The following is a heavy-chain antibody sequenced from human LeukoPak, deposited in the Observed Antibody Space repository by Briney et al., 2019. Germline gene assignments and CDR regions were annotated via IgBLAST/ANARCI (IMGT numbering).Heavy chain of an antibody. CDR2: INPNSGGT. V-gene: IGHV1-2*02. Sequence: ASVKVSCKASGYTFTGYYMHWVRQAPGQGLAWMGWINPNSGGTNYAQKFQGRVTMTRDTSISTAYMELSRLRSDDTAVYYCARAVHDYGDYYLDYWGQGTLVTVSS. D-gene: IGHD4-17*01. CDR3: ARAVHDYGDYYLDY. J-gene: IGHJ4*02. CDR1: GYTFTGYY.